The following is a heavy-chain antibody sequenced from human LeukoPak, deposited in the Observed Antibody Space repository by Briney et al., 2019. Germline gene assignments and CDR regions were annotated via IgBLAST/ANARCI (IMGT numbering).Heavy chain of an antibody. CDR1: GGSISSGGYY. J-gene: IGHJ4*02. V-gene: IGHV4-31*03. D-gene: IGHD5-18*01. CDR2: IYYSGST. Sequence: SETLSLTCTVSGGSISSGGYYWSWIRQHPGKGLEGIGYIYYSGSTYYNPSLKSRVTISVDTSKNQFSLKLSSVTAADTAVYYCARGPYTAMEYYFDYWGQGTLVTVSS. CDR3: ARGPYTAMEYYFDY.